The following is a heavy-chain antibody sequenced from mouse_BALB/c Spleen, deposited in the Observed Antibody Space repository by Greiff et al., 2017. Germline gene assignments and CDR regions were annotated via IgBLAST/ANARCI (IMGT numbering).Heavy chain of an antibody. Sequence: EVKLVESGGGLVQPGGSRKLSCAASGFTFSSFGMHWVRQAPEKGLEWVAYISSGSSTNYYADTVKGRFTISRDNPKNTLFLQMTSLRSEDTAMYYCARSDYYGYYYAMDYWGQGTSVTVSS. D-gene: IGHD1-1*01. V-gene: IGHV5-17*02. J-gene: IGHJ4*01. CDR1: GFTFSSFG. CDR2: ISSGSSTN. CDR3: ARSDYYGYYYAMDY.